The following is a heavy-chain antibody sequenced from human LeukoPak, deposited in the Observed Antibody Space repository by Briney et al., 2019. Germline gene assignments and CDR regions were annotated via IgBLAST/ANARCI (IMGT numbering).Heavy chain of an antibody. CDR1: GFTFSIYW. D-gene: IGHD3-22*01. J-gene: IGHJ4*02. CDR3: ARDGYYYDTSGDGSPTRTADY. V-gene: IGHV3-7*01. Sequence: GGSLRLSCAASGFTFSIYWMSWVRQAPGKGLEWVANIKQDVSEKYYVDSVTGRFTISRDNAKNSLYLQMNSLRAEDTAVYYCARDGYYYDTSGDGSPTRTADYWGQGTLVTVSS. CDR2: IKQDVSEK.